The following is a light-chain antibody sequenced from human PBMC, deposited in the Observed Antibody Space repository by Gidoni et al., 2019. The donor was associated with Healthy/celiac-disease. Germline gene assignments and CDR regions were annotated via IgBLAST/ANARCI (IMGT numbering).Light chain of an antibody. CDR1: QSVSSSY. J-gene: IGKJ2*01. CDR3: QQYGSSPPT. Sequence: EIVLTQSPGTLSLSPGERATLSCRASQSVSSSYLAWYQQKPGQAPRLLIYGASSRATGIPDRFSGSGSGTDFIFTISRLEPEDFAVYYCQQYGSSPPTFXQXTKLEIK. CDR2: GAS. V-gene: IGKV3-20*01.